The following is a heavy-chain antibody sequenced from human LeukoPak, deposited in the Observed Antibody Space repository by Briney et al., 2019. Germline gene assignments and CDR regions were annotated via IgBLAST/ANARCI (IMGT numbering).Heavy chain of an antibody. Sequence: SETLSLTCTVSGGSITSGGYFWTWIRQHPGKGLEWIGYIYYSGSTYYNPSLKSRVTISLDTSENQFSLKLSSVTAADTAVYYCARGSLYCSGGSCYARIKSYFDYWGQGTLVTVSS. V-gene: IGHV4-31*03. CDR1: GGSITSGGYF. J-gene: IGHJ4*02. CDR3: ARGSLYCSGGSCYARIKSYFDY. D-gene: IGHD2-15*01. CDR2: IYYSGST.